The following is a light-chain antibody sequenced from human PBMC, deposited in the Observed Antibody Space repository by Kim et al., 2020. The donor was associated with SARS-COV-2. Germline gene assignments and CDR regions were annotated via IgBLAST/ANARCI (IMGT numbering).Light chain of an antibody. V-gene: IGLV1-51*01. CDR3: GAWDTRLTTVI. Sequence: KVTISYSRGTSNVGNNYEPWYQQRPGTAPKLLLFDNDKRPSGIPDRFSGSKSGTSATLGITGLQTGDEADYYCGAWDTRLTTVIFGGGTKVTVL. J-gene: IGLJ2*01. CDR1: TSNVGNNY. CDR2: DND.